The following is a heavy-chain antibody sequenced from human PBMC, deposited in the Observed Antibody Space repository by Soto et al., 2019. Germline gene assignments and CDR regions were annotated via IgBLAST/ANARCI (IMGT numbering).Heavy chain of an antibody. CDR1: GDSIISSKW. J-gene: IGHJ4*02. D-gene: IGHD6-13*01. CDR3: ASGETQQQRDF. CDR2: IHHSGTT. Sequence: QVQLQESGPGLVKPSGTLSLSCAVSGDSIISSKWWSWVRQPPGKGLEWIGEIHHSGTTKYNPSLRNRLIISIDKSKNQFSLKVTSLTDADTAVYYCASGETQQQRDFWGQGTLVSVSS. V-gene: IGHV4-4*02.